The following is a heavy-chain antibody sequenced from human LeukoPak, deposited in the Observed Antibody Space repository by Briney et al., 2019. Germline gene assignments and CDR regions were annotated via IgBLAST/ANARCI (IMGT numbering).Heavy chain of an antibody. CDR3: ARHSLITMALYYFDY. J-gene: IGHJ4*02. D-gene: IGHD3-10*01. Sequence: SETLSLTCTVSGGSISSYYWSRIRQPPGKGLEWIGYIYYSGSTNYNPSLKSRVTISVDTSKNQFSLKLSSVTAADTAVYYCARHSLITMALYYFDYWGQGTLVTVSS. CDR1: GGSISSYY. CDR2: IYYSGST. V-gene: IGHV4-59*08.